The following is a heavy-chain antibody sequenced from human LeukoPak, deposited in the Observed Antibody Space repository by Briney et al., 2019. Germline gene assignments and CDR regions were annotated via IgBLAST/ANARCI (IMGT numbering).Heavy chain of an antibody. CDR3: ARRYPYYGSGSYARGWFDP. Sequence: GESLKISCKGSGYSLTSYWIGWVRQMPGKGLEWMGIIYPGDSDTRYSPSFQGQVTISADKSISTAYLQWSSLKASDTAMYYCARRYPYYGSGSYARGWFDPWGQGTLVTVSS. CDR2: IYPGDSDT. CDR1: GYSLTSYW. V-gene: IGHV5-51*01. J-gene: IGHJ5*02. D-gene: IGHD3-10*01.